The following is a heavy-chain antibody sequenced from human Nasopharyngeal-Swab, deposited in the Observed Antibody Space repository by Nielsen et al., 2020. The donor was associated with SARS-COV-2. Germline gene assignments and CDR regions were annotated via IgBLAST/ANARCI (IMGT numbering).Heavy chain of an antibody. V-gene: IGHV3-21*01. Sequence: WIRQPPGKGLEWVSSISSSSSYIYYADSVKGRFTISRDNAKNSLYLQMNSLRAEDTAVYYCARSPYYDFWSDYYTSFDYCGQGTLVTVSS. CDR3: ARSPYYDFWSDYYTSFDY. D-gene: IGHD3-3*01. J-gene: IGHJ4*02. CDR2: ISSSSSYI.